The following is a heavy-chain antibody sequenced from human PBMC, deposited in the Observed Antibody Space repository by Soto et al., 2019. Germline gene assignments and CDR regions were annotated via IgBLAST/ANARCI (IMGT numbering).Heavy chain of an antibody. CDR1: GYSFTSYW. J-gene: IGHJ6*02. V-gene: IGHV5-51*01. CDR3: ARHAYYYDSSGYYNGGYYYYYYGMDV. Sequence: GESLKISCKGSGYSFTSYWIGWVRQMPGKGLEWMGIIYPGDSDTRYSPSFQGQVTISADESISTAYLQWSSLKASDTAMYYCARHAYYYDSSGYYNGGYYYYYYGMDVWGQGTTVTVSS. D-gene: IGHD3-22*01. CDR2: IYPGDSDT.